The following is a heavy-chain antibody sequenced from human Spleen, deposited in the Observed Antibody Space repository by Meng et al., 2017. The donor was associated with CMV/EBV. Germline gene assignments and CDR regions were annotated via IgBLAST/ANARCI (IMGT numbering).Heavy chain of an antibody. V-gene: IGHV1-18*01. J-gene: IGHJ4*02. Sequence: SCKASGYSFTSADVSWVRQAPGQGLEWMGWISAYTPPPHYSPTLHHRVTMTTDTSTSTAYMELRSLRSDDTAVYYCARDLGSFHFDSWGQGTLVTVSS. CDR2: ISAYTPPP. D-gene: IGHD6-13*01. CDR3: ARDLGSFHFDS. CDR1: GYSFTSAD.